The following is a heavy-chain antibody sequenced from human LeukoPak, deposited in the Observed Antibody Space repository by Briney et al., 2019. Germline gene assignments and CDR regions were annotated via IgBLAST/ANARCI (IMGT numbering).Heavy chain of an antibody. D-gene: IGHD3-10*01. CDR2: ISGSGGRT. V-gene: IGHV3-23*01. CDR1: GFTFSNYG. CDR3: AKTWDRITMVRGVPWFDP. Sequence: GSLRLSCAASGFTFSNYGMSWVRQAPGKGLEGVSAISGSGGRTYYADSVKGRFTISRDNSKNTLYLQMNSLRAEDTAVYYCAKTWDRITMVRGVPWFDPWGQGTLVTVSS. J-gene: IGHJ5*02.